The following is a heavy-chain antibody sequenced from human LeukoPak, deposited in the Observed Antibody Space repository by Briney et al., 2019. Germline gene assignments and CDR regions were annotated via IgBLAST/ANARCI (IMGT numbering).Heavy chain of an antibody. D-gene: IGHD6-19*01. CDR3: ATGYSSGWYRQYYFDY. Sequence: GESLKISCQGSGYSFTSYWIGWVRQMPGKGLEWMGIIYPGDSDTRYSPSFQGQVTISADKSISTAYLQWSSLKASDTAMYYCATGYSSGWYRQYYFDYWGQGTLVTVSS. J-gene: IGHJ4*02. CDR1: GYSFTSYW. V-gene: IGHV5-51*01. CDR2: IYPGDSDT.